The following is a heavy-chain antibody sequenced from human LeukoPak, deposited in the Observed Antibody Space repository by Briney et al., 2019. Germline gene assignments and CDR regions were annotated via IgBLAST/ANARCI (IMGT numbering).Heavy chain of an antibody. CDR1: GITFSNFG. Sequence: GGSLRLSCAASGITFSNFGMRWVRQAPGKGLEWVSSISSSSSYIYYADSVKGRFTISRDNAKNSLYLQMNSLRAEDTAVYYCAISVGATIPLFHFDLWGRGTLVTVSS. CDR3: AISVGATIPLFHFDL. V-gene: IGHV3-21*01. CDR2: ISSSSSYI. J-gene: IGHJ2*01. D-gene: IGHD1-26*01.